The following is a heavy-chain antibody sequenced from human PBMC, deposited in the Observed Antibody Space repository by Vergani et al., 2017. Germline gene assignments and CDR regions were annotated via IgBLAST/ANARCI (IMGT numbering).Heavy chain of an antibody. V-gene: IGHV5-51*01. CDR2: IYPGDSDT. CDR3: AXHRGWGLVVVAATPWYYYYGMDV. CDR1: GYSFTSYW. D-gene: IGHD2-15*01. J-gene: IGHJ6*02. Sequence: EVQLVQSGAEVKKPGESLKISCKGSGYSFTSYWIGWVRQMPGKGLERMGIIYPGDSDTRYSPSFQGQVTISADKSISTAYLQWSSLKASDTAMYYCAXHRGWGLVVVAATPWYYYYGMDVWGQGTTVTVSS.